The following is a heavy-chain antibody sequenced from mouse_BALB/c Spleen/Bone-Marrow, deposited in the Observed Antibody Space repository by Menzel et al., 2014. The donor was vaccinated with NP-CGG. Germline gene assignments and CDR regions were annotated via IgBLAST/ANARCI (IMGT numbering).Heavy chain of an antibody. CDR1: GYTFTDYN. V-gene: IGHV1S29*02. CDR2: IYPNNGGT. D-gene: IGHD1-1*02. Sequence: VQLKESGPELVKPGASVKISCKASGYTFTDYNMHWVKQSHGKSLEWIGYIYPNNGGTGYNQKFKSKATVTADNSSSTAYMELRSLTSEDSAVYYCARRGSPYYFDYWGQGTTFTVSS. J-gene: IGHJ2*01. CDR3: ARRGSPYYFDY.